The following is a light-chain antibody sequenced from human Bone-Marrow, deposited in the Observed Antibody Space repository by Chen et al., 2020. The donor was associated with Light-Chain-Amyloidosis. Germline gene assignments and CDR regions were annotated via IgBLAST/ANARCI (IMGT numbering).Light chain of an antibody. J-gene: IGLJ2*01. Sequence: QSALTQPASVSGSPGQSITISCTGTGNDVGGYNLVSWYQQHPVKAPKLIIYEGTQRPSGISDRFSGSKSGNTASLTISGLQAEDESDFYCCSYSGRTTFVLFGGGTKLTVL. CDR1: GNDVGGYNL. V-gene: IGLV2-23*03. CDR3: CSYSGRTTFVL. CDR2: EGT.